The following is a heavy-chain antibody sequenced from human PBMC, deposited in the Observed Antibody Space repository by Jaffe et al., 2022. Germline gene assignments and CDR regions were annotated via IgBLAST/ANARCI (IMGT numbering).Heavy chain of an antibody. D-gene: IGHD3-3*01. CDR2: IYYSGST. CDR3: ARSYHNYDFWSGYYSPTFDY. CDR1: GGSISSYY. V-gene: IGHV4-59*01. Sequence: QVQLQESGPGLVKPSETLSLTCTVSGGSISSYYWSWIRQPPGKGLEWIGYIYYSGSTNYNPSLKSRVTISVDTSKNQFSLKLSSVTAADTAVYYCARSYHNYDFWSGYYSPTFDYWGQGTLVTVSS. J-gene: IGHJ4*02.